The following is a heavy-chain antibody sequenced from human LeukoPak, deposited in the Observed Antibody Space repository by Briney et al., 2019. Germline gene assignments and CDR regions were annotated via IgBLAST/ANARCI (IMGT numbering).Heavy chain of an antibody. J-gene: IGHJ6*02. CDR1: GFTLSNYE. CDR2: ISRSGTTI. CDR3: AGDLYGMDV. V-gene: IGHV3-48*03. Sequence: GGSLRLSCVASGFTLSNYEMNWVRQAPGKGLEWVSYISRSGTTIHYADSVKGRFSISRDNGKNSLFLQLNSLRAEDTALYYCAGDLYGMDVWGQGTTVTVSS.